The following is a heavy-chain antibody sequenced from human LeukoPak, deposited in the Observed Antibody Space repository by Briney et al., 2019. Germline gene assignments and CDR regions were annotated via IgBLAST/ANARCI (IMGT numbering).Heavy chain of an antibody. V-gene: IGHV3-23*01. CDR1: GFTFSNAW. Sequence: PGGSLRLSCAASGFTFSNAWMNWVRQAPGKGLEWVSAISGSGGSTYYADSVKGRFTISRDNSKNTLYLQMNSLRAEDTAVYYCAKWTPVAAGMDVWGQGTTVTVSS. CDR3: AKWTPVAAGMDV. D-gene: IGHD6-19*01. J-gene: IGHJ6*02. CDR2: ISGSGGST.